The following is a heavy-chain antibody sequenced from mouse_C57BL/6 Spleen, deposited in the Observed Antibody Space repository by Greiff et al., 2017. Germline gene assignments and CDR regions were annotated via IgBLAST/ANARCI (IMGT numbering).Heavy chain of an antibody. CDR3: ARGDYYRPYYYAMDY. D-gene: IGHD2-14*01. CDR2: INPNNGGT. V-gene: IGHV1-26*01. J-gene: IGHJ4*01. Sequence: EVQLQQSGPELVKPGASVKISCKASGYTFTDYYMNWVKQSHGKSLEWIGDINPNNGGTSYNQKFKGKATLTVDKSSSTAYMELRSLTSEDSAVYYCARGDYYRPYYYAMDYWGQGTSVTVSS. CDR1: GYTFTDYY.